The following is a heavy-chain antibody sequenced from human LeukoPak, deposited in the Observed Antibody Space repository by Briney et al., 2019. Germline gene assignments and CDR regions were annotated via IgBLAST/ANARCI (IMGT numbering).Heavy chain of an antibody. CDR1: GFTFSSYS. V-gene: IGHV3-21*01. J-gene: IGHJ4*02. Sequence: GGSLRLSCAASGFTFSSYSMNWVRQAPGKGLEWVSSIRSSSSYIYYADSVKGRFTISRDNAKNSLYLQMNSLRAEDTAVYYCARDRHCIGSTCYGLWGQGTRVTVSS. D-gene: IGHD2-2*01. CDR3: ARDRHCIGSTCYGL. CDR2: IRSSSSYI.